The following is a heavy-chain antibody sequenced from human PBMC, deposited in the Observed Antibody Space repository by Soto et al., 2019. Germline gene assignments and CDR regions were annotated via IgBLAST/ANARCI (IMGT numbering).Heavy chain of an antibody. J-gene: IGHJ6*02. CDR1: GDSVTSDY. CDR3: TRGKWFPQGYGMDV. CDR2: IYLGGSA. D-gene: IGHD3-22*01. V-gene: IGHV4-59*02. Sequence: QVQLQESGPGLVKPSETLSLTCTVSGDSVTSDYWSWIRQPPGKRLEYIGFIYLGGSANYNPSLESRVTISPDKSKNQLSLRLTSVTAADTAVYYCTRGKWFPQGYGMDVWGRGTTVTVS.